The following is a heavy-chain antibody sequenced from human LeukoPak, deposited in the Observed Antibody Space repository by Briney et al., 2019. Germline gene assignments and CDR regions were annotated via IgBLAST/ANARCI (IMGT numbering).Heavy chain of an antibody. Sequence: PGGSLRLFSGASACTFSSYLMHWVRQAPGRGLGWVSRINSDGSSTVNADSVKGQFTISMDIAKNTLYLQMNSLCAEATAVYYCGRGTPGEGVDYWGQGTLVAVSS. CDR3: GRGTPGEGVDY. CDR1: ACTFSSYL. CDR2: INSDGSST. J-gene: IGHJ4*02. V-gene: IGHV3-74*01. D-gene: IGHD2-21*01.